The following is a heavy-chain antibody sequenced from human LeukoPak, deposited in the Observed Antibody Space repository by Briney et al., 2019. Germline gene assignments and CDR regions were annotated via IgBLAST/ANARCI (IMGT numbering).Heavy chain of an antibody. CDR2: IDSSSRYI. V-gene: IGHV3-21*01. D-gene: IGHD3-22*01. CDR3: ARYEYYDSSGYSPDAFDI. CDR1: GFTLSTYS. Sequence: GGSLRLSCAASGFTLSTYSMNWVRQAPGKGLEWVSSIDSSSRYIYYADSVKGRFTISRDNTKNSLYLQMSSLRAEDTAVYYCARYEYYDSSGYSPDAFDIWGQGTMVTVSS. J-gene: IGHJ3*02.